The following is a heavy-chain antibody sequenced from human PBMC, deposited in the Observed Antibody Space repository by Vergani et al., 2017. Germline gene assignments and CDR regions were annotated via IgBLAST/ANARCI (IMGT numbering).Heavy chain of an antibody. CDR2: ISGSGGST. V-gene: IGHV3-23*04. Sequence: EVQLVESGGGLVQPGGSLRLSCAASGFTFSSYAMSWVRQAPGKGLEWVSAISGSGGSTYYADSVKGRFTISRDNSKNTLYLQMNSLRAEDTAVYYCARMQLPKRSYYYYYMDVWGKGTTVTVSS. CDR1: GFTFSSYA. CDR3: ARMQLPKRSYYYYYMDV. D-gene: IGHD1-1*01. J-gene: IGHJ6*03.